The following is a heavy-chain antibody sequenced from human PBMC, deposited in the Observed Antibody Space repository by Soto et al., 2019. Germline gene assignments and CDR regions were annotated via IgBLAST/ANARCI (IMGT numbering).Heavy chain of an antibody. CDR3: AKAVGDYHFWSGYYTTLGAFDI. V-gene: IGHV3-23*01. D-gene: IGHD3-3*01. Sequence: PGGSLRLSCAASGFTFSSYAMSWVRQAPGKGLEWVSAISGSGGSTYYADSVKGRFTISRDNSKNTLYLQMNSLRAEDTAVYYCAKAVGDYHFWSGYYTTLGAFDIWGQGTMVTVSS. J-gene: IGHJ3*02. CDR2: ISGSGGST. CDR1: GFTFSSYA.